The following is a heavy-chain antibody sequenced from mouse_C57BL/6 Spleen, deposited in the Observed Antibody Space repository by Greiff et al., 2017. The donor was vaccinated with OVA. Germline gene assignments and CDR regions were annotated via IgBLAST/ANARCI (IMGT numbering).Heavy chain of an antibody. CDR1: GFTFSDYG. J-gene: IGHJ4*01. D-gene: IGHD2-2*01. CDR2: ISSGSSTI. V-gene: IGHV5-17*01. Sequence: EVMLVESGGGLVKPGGSLKLSCAASGFTFSDYGMHWVRQAPEKGLEWVAYISSGSSTIYYADTVKGRFTISRDNAKNTLFLQMTSLRSEDTAMYYCAIPLWLRRRGYAMDYWGQGTSVTVSS. CDR3: AIPLWLRRRGYAMDY.